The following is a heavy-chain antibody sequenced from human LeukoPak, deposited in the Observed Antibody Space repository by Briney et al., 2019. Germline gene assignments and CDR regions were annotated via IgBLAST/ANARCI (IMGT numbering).Heavy chain of an antibody. Sequence: RPGGSLRLSCAPSGFTFDDYGMSWVRQAPGKGLEWVSGINWNGGSTGYADSVKGRFTISRDNAKNSLYLQMNSLRAEDSAVYYCARYCTFRTCSGTKFDSWGQGTLVTVSS. D-gene: IGHD1-1*01. CDR2: INWNGGST. CDR3: ARYCTFRTCSGTKFDS. V-gene: IGHV3-20*04. J-gene: IGHJ4*02. CDR1: GFTFDDYG.